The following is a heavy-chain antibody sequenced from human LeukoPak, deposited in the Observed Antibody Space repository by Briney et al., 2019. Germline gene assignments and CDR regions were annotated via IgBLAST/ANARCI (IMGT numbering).Heavy chain of an antibody. D-gene: IGHD3-10*02. Sequence: KPSETLSLTCAVYGGSFSGYYWSWIRQPPGKGLEWIGEINHSGSTNYNPSLKSRVTISVDTSENQFSLKLSSVTAADTAVYYCAELGITMIGGVWGKGTTVTISS. V-gene: IGHV4-34*01. CDR2: INHSGST. J-gene: IGHJ6*04. CDR1: GGSFSGYY. CDR3: AELGITMIGGV.